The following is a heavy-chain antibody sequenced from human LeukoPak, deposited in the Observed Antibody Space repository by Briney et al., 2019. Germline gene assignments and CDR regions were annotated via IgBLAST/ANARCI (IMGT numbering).Heavy chain of an antibody. CDR3: ARQTGSGLFILP. Sequence: GSLRLSCAASGFTFSSYSMNWVRQAPGKGLEWIGEMNHSGSANYNPSLKSRVTISVDTSKNQCSLRLSSVTAADTAVYYCARQTGSGLFILPGGQGTLVTVSS. D-gene: IGHD3/OR15-3a*01. V-gene: IGHV4-34*01. J-gene: IGHJ4*02. CDR1: GFTFSSYS. CDR2: MNHSGSA.